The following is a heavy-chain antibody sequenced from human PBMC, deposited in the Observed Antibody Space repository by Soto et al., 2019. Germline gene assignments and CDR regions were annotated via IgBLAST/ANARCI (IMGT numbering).Heavy chain of an antibody. V-gene: IGHV4-59*08. Sequence: PSEILSLTCTVSGGSISSYYWSWIRQPPGKGLEWIGYIYYSGSTNYNPSLKSRVTISVDTSKNQFSLKLSSVTAADTAVYYCERQAIVVVPAGWFDPWGQGTLVNVSS. CDR3: ERQAIVVVPAGWFDP. CDR1: GGSISSYY. J-gene: IGHJ5*02. D-gene: IGHD2-2*01. CDR2: IYYSGST.